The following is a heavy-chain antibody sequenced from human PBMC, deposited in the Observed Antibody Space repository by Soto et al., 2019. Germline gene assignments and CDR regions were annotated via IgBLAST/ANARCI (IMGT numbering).Heavy chain of an antibody. J-gene: IGHJ5*02. Sequence: PSETLSLTCTVSGGSISSGGYYWSWIRQHPGKGLEWIGYIYYSGSTYYNPSLKSRVTISVDTSKNQFSLKLSSVTAADTAVYYCARDQSQYGSGNFDPWGQGTLVTVSS. CDR2: IYYSGST. V-gene: IGHV4-31*03. CDR3: ARDQSQYGSGNFDP. D-gene: IGHD3-10*01. CDR1: GGSISSGGYY.